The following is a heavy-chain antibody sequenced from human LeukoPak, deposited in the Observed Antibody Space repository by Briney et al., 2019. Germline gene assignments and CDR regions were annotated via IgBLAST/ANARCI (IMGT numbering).Heavy chain of an antibody. V-gene: IGHV4-34*01. Sequence: PSETLSLTCAVYGGSFSGYYWSWIRQPPGKGLEWLGEINHSGSTNYNPSLKSRVTISVDTSKNQFSLKLSSVTAADTAVYYCARNGYCSGGSCYENYYYYYGMDVWGQGTTVTVSS. J-gene: IGHJ6*02. CDR2: INHSGST. D-gene: IGHD2-15*01. CDR3: ARNGYCSGGSCYENYYYYYGMDV. CDR1: GGSFSGYY.